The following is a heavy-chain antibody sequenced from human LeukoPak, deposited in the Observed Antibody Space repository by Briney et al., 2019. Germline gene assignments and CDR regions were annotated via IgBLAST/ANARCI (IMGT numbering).Heavy chain of an antibody. CDR3: ARGGAARPDY. Sequence: GPSRPPCLASGFPLINNGMTWSRRPQGKGLDCVSYISSTSRAKNYADSVKGLFTNSRDNAKKSLYLPMNSLRVEDTAVYYCARGGAARPDYWGKGTLVTVSS. J-gene: IGHJ4*02. CDR1: GFPLINNG. D-gene: IGHD6-6*01. CDR2: ISSTSRAK. V-gene: IGHV3-48*01.